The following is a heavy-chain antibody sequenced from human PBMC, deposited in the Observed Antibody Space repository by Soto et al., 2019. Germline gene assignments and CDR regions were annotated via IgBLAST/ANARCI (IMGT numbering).Heavy chain of an antibody. CDR3: ASGASRGRNYYYYYGMDV. D-gene: IGHD2-15*01. Sequence: SETLSLTCAVYGGSFSGYYWSWIRQPPGKRLEWIGEINHSGSTNYNPSLKSRVTISVDTSKNQFSLKLSSVTAADTAVYYCASGASRGRNYYYYYGMDVWGQGTTVTVSS. CDR1: GGSFSGYY. V-gene: IGHV4-34*01. CDR2: INHSGST. J-gene: IGHJ6*02.